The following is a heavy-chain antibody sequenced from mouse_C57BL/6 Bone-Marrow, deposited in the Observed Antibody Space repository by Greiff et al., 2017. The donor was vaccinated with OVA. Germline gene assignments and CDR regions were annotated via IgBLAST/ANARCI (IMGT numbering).Heavy chain of an antibody. CDR2: IHPSDSDT. CDR3: AISDGSSYGFAY. Sequence: VKLQQPGAELVKPGASVKVSCKASGYTFTSYWMHWVKQRPGQGLEWIGRIHPSDSDTNYNQKFKGKATLTVDKSSSTAYMQLSSLTSEDSAVYYCAISDGSSYGFAYWGQGTLVTVSA. J-gene: IGHJ3*01. CDR1: GYTFTSYW. V-gene: IGHV1-74*01. D-gene: IGHD1-1*01.